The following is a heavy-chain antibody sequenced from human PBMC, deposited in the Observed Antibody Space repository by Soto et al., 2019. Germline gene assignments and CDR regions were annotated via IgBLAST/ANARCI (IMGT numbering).Heavy chain of an antibody. D-gene: IGHD3-16*01. J-gene: IGHJ4*02. V-gene: IGHV6-1*01. CDR3: ARVLPYYVSSDSYLDY. CDR1: GDSVSGNSAA. Sequence: SQTLSLTCAISGDSVSGNSAAWNWIRQSPSRGLEWLGRTYYRSRWYNDYAVSVKSRITVTPDTSKNQFSLHLNSVTPEDTAVYYSARVLPYYVSSDSYLDYWGQGALDTASS. CDR2: TYYRSRWYN.